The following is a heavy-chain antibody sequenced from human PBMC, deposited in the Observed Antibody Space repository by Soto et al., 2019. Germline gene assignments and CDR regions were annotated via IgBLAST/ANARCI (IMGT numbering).Heavy chain of an antibody. CDR1: GYTFTGYY. Sequence: GASVKVSCKASGYTFTGYYMHWVRQAPGQGLEWMGWINPNSGGTNYAQKFQGWVTMTRDTSISTAYMELSSVTAADTAVYYCARGKMATITIDYWGQGTLVTVSS. V-gene: IGHV1-2*04. D-gene: IGHD5-12*01. CDR3: ARGKMATITIDY. CDR2: INPNSGGT. J-gene: IGHJ4*02.